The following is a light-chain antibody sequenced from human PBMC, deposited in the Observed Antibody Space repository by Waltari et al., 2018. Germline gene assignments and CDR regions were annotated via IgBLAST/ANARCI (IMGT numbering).Light chain of an antibody. CDR1: SGHSSSA. CDR3: QTWGRDILVV. V-gene: IGLV4-69*01. CDR2: INSDGSH. Sequence: QLVLTQSPSVSASLGASVKLTCTLSSGHSSSALPWPPGQPEKGPRYLMKINSDGSHRKGDGIPDRFSGSGSGAERYLTISSLQSEDEADYYCQTWGRDILVVFGGGTKLTVL. J-gene: IGLJ2*01.